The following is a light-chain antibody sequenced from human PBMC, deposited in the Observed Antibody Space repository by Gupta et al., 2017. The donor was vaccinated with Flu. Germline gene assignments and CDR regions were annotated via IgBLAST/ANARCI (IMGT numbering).Light chain of an antibody. CDR3: ASWDSDLNGVV. CDR1: SSNIEKNY. CDR2: END. V-gene: IGLV1-51*02. Sequence: SSSNIEKNYVSWYQQVPGAAPKLLISENDKRPSGIPDRFSASKSDTSATLGITGLQTGDEADYYCASWDSDLNGVVFGGGTTVTVL. J-gene: IGLJ2*01.